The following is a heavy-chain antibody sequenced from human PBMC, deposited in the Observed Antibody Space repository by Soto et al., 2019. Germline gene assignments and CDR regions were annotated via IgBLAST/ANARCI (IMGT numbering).Heavy chain of an antibody. CDR1: GFTFSSYS. D-gene: IGHD2-2*01. CDR3: AGFVVPAAMWSEDYYYYYMDV. J-gene: IGHJ6*03. V-gene: IGHV3-21*01. Sequence: EVQLVESGGGLVKPGGSLRLSCAASGFTFSSYSMNWVRQAPGKGLEWVSSISSSSSYIYYADSVKGRFTISRDNAKNSLYLQMNSLRAEDTAVYYCAGFVVPAAMWSEDYYYYYMDVWGNGTTVTVSS. CDR2: ISSSSSYI.